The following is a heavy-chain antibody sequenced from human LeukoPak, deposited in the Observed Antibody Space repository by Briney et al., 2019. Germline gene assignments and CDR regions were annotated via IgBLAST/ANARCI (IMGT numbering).Heavy chain of an antibody. CDR3: ATDRFYYDSSGFSDY. CDR2: FDPEDGET. D-gene: IGHD3-22*01. Sequence: ASVKVSCKVSGYTLTELSMHWVRQAPGKGLEWMGGFDPEDGETIYAQKFQGRVTMTEDTSTDTAYMELSSLRSEDTAVYYCATDRFYYDSSGFSDYWDQGTLVTVSS. J-gene: IGHJ4*02. V-gene: IGHV1-24*01. CDR1: GYTLTELS.